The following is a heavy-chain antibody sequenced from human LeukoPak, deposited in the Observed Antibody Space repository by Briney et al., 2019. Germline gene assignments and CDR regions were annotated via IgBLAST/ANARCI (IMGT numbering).Heavy chain of an antibody. CDR1: GVSISSSDYF. Sequence: SETLSLTCTVSGVSISSSDYFWSWIRQPAGKGLEWIGRMNIDGSTNYNPSLQSRVTSSLDTSKNQFSLKLSSVTAADTAVYYCARDGYCSSISCYDAFDIWGQGTMVTVSS. CDR2: MNIDGST. J-gene: IGHJ3*02. CDR3: ARDGYCSSISCYDAFDI. V-gene: IGHV4-61*02. D-gene: IGHD2-2*03.